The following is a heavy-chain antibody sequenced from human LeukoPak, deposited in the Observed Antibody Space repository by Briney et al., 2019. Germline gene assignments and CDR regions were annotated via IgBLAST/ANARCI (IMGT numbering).Heavy chain of an antibody. CDR2: IKQDGSEK. CDR3: ARDYYGSGSYLATHYYYYYGMDV. V-gene: IGHV3-7*04. Sequence: PGGSLRLSCAAYGFTFSCNWMSWVRQAPGKGLEWVANIKQDGSEKYYVDSVKGRFTISRDNAKNSLYLQMNSLRAEDTAVYYCARDYYGSGSYLATHYYYYYGMDVWGQGTTVTVSS. D-gene: IGHD3-10*01. CDR1: GFTFSCNW. J-gene: IGHJ6*02.